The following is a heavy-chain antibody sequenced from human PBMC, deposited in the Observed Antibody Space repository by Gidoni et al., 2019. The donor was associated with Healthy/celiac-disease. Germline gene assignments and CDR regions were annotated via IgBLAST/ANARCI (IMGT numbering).Heavy chain of an antibody. Sequence: QVQLQQWGAGLLKPSETLSLTCAVYGGSFSGYYWSWIRQPPGKGLEWIGEINHSGSTNYNPFLKSRVTISVDTSKNQFSLKLSSVTAADTAVYYCARGRGYSGYGGLVDPWGQGTLVTVSS. J-gene: IGHJ5*02. D-gene: IGHD5-12*01. CDR3: ARGRGYSGYGGLVDP. V-gene: IGHV4-34*01. CDR2: INHSGST. CDR1: GGSFSGYY.